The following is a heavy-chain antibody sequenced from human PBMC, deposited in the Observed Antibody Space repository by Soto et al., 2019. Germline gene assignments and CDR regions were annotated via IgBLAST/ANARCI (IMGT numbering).Heavy chain of an antibody. CDR2: MSHSGGS. V-gene: IGHV4-34*01. CDR1: GGSVNSGNYY. D-gene: IGHD1-1*01. CDR3: ARVERGTATTVVDAFDI. J-gene: IGHJ3*02. Sequence: QVQLQQWGAGLLKPSETLSLTCAVFGGSVNSGNYYWSWIRQPPGKGLEWIGEMSHSGGSHFNPSLKSRVTISVDTSKNQFSMKMSPVTAADTTLSYCARVERGTATTVVDAFDIWGPGTMVTVSS.